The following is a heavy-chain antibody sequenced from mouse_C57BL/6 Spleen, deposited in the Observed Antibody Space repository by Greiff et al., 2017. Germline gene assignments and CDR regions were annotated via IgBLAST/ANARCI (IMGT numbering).Heavy chain of an antibody. V-gene: IGHV1-54*01. J-gene: IGHJ3*01. Sequence: QVQLQQPGAELVRPGTSVKVSCKASGYAFTNYLIEWVKQRPGQGLEWIGVINPGSGGTNYNEKFKGKATLTSDKSSSTAYMQLSSLTSEDSAVYFCARDTTVSGFAYWGQRTLVTVSA. CDR1: GYAFTNYL. CDR3: ARDTTVSGFAY. CDR2: INPGSGGT. D-gene: IGHD1-1*01.